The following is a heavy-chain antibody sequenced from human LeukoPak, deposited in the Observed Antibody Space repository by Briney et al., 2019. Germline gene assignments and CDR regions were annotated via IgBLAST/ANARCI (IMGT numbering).Heavy chain of an antibody. J-gene: IGHJ4*02. CDR3: ARYDYGDDYFDY. CDR2: IKQDGSEK. V-gene: IGHV3-7*01. D-gene: IGHD4-17*01. CDR1: GFTFNNYW. Sequence: GGSLRLSCEASGFTFNNYWMSWVRQAPGKGLEWVANIKQDGSEKYYVDSVKGRFTISRDNAKNSLYLQMNSLRAEDTAVYYCARYDYGDDYFDYWGQGTLVTVSS.